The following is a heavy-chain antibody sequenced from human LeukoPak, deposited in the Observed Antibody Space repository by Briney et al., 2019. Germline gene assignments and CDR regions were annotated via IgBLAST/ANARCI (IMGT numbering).Heavy chain of an antibody. Sequence: PGGSLRLSCAASGFTFNRYSMNWVRQAPGKGLEWVSSISSSSSYIYYADSVKGRFTISRDNGKNSLDLQMNSLRADDTAVYYCARDTLGEGEDANYAVYYFDYWGQGTVVTVSS. CDR3: ARDTLGEGEDANYAVYYFDY. CDR2: ISSSSSYI. CDR1: GFTFNRYS. V-gene: IGHV3-21*01. D-gene: IGHD4/OR15-4a*01. J-gene: IGHJ4*02.